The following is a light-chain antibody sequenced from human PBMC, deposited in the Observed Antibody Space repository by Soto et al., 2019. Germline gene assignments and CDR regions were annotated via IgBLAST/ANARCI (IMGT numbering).Light chain of an antibody. CDR2: GAS. J-gene: IGKJ4*01. V-gene: IGKV3-15*01. Sequence: EIVMTQSPATLSVSPGERATLSCRASQSVSSNLAWYQQKPGQAPRLLIYGASTRATGIPARFSGSRSGTEFTLPISSLQSGVFAFYYCQHYNIWPLTFGGGTKVEIK. CDR1: QSVSSN. CDR3: QHYNIWPLT.